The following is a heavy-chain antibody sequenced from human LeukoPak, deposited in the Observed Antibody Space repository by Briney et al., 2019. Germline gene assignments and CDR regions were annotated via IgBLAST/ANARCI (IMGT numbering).Heavy chain of an antibody. D-gene: IGHD2/OR15-2a*01. CDR2: INPNSGGT. CDR3: ARSTFADTYYFDY. V-gene: IGHV1-2*06. CDR1: GYTFTGYY. Sequence: ASVTVSCTASGYTFTGYYMHWVRQAPGQGLEWMGRINPNSGGTNYAQKFQGRVTMTRDTSISTAYMELSRLRSDDTAVYYCARSTFADTYYFDYWGQGTLVTVSS. J-gene: IGHJ4*02.